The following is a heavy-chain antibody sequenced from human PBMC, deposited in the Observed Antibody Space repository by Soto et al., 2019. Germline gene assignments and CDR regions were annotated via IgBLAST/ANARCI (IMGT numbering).Heavy chain of an antibody. D-gene: IGHD2-15*01. CDR3: AKTICSGGSCYDFDY. Sequence: SVKVSCKASGCTFSSYAISWVRQAPGQGLEWMGGIIPIFGTANYAQKFQGRVTITADESTSTAYMELSSLRSEDTAVYYCAKTICSGGSCYDFDYWGQGTLVTVSS. CDR1: GCTFSSYA. CDR2: IIPIFGTA. J-gene: IGHJ4*02. V-gene: IGHV1-69*13.